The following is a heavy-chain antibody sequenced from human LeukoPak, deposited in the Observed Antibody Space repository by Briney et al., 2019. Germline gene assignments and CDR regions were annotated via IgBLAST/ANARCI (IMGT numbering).Heavy chain of an antibody. J-gene: IGHJ4*02. D-gene: IGHD7-27*01. CDR3: ASTSSLTVDY. CDR2: IRSKVNSYTT. V-gene: IGHV3-72*01. CDR1: GFTFGDYA. Sequence: GGSLRLSCTASGFTFGDYAMSWVRQAPGKGLEWVGRIRSKVNSYTTEYAASVKGRFTISRDDSKSSVYLQMNSLTTEDTAVYYCASTSSLTVDYWGQGTLVTVSS.